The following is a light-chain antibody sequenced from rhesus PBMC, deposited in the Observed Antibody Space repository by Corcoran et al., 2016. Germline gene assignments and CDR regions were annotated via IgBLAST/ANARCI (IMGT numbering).Light chain of an antibody. CDR1: QGITND. CDR3: HQHNSYTYS. V-gene: IGKV1S3*01. Sequence: DIQMTQSPSSLSASVGDRVTITCRASQGITNDLARYQQKPGETPKPLINEASSLQSGIPSRISGSGPGTELPFTSSSLQSEDFATYYSHQHNSYTYSFGQGTKVGIK. J-gene: IGKJ2*01. CDR2: EAS.